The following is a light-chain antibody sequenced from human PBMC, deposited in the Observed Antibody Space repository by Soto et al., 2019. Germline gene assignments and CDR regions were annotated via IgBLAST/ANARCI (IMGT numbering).Light chain of an antibody. J-gene: IGLJ2*01. V-gene: IGLV1-47*01. CDR1: SSNIGSNY. CDR2: RNN. Sequence: QSVLTQPPSASGTPGQRVTISCSGSSSNIGSNYVYWYQQLPGTAPKLLIYRNNQRPSGVPARCSGSKSGTSAALATSGLRSDDEADDYCAAWDASRSGPVFGGGTKVTVL. CDR3: AAWDASRSGPV.